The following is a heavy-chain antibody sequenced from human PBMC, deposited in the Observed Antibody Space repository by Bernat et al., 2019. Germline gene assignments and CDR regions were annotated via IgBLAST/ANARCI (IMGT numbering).Heavy chain of an antibody. V-gene: IGHV4-34*01. CDR2: VSHTGSA. CDR3: ARGHFFNSF. J-gene: IGHJ4*02. CDR1: GGSFSGYY. Sequence: QVQLDQWGAGLLKPSETLSLTCAVYGGSFSGYYWTWIRQPPGKGLEWIGEVSHTGSANYNPSLKSRVTISVDTSMNQFSLRLTSVTAEDTAVYYCARGHFFNSFWGRGTPVTVSS.